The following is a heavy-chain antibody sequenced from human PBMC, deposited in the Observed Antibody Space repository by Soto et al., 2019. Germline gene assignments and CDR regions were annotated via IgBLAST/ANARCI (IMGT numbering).Heavy chain of an antibody. J-gene: IGHJ4*02. V-gene: IGHV4-39*01. Sequence: QLQMQESGPGLAKPSETLSLTCAVSGDSISSSGHYWGWIRQPPGKGLEWIGSIYYGRSTYYNPSLKSRVTISVDTSKSQFFLKLNSLTAADTAVYYCASKVPNSDMGYFDYWGQGALVTVSS. D-gene: IGHD3-9*01. CDR1: GDSISSSGHY. CDR2: IYYGRST. CDR3: ASKVPNSDMGYFDY.